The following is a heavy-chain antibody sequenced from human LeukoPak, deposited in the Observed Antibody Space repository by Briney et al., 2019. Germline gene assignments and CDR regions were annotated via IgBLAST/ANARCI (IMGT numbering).Heavy chain of an antibody. D-gene: IGHD1-26*01. Sequence: GGSLRLSCAASGFTFSSYAMSWVRQAPGKGLEWVSAISGSGGSTYYADSVKGRFTISRGNSKNTLYLQMNSLRAEDTAVYYCAKDQSLVGAKYYFDYWGQGTLVTVSS. V-gene: IGHV3-23*01. CDR3: AKDQSLVGAKYYFDY. CDR1: GFTFSSYA. CDR2: ISGSGGST. J-gene: IGHJ4*02.